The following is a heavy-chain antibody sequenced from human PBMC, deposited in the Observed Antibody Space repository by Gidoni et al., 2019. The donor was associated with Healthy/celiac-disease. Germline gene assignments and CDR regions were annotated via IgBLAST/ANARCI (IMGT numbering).Heavy chain of an antibody. CDR3: ARHDWLFSRDAFDI. Sequence: QLQLQESGPGLVKPSETLSLTCTVSGGSISSSSYYWGWIRQPPGKGLEWIGSIYYSGSTYYNPSLKSRVTISVDTSKNQFSLKLSSVTAADTAVYYCARHDWLFSRDAFDIWGQGTMVTVSS. CDR2: IYYSGST. D-gene: IGHD3-9*01. J-gene: IGHJ3*02. CDR1: GGSISSSSYY. V-gene: IGHV4-39*01.